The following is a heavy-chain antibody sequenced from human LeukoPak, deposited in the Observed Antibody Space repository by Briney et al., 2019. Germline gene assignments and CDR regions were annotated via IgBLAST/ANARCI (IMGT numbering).Heavy chain of an antibody. V-gene: IGHV4-34*01. CDR1: GGSFSGYY. CDR3: ARLEGTSHYDFWSGYYNWFDP. D-gene: IGHD3-3*01. J-gene: IGHJ5*02. CDR2: INHSGST. Sequence: SETLSLTCAVYGGSFSGYYWSWIRQPPGKGLEWIGEINHSGSTNYNPSLKSRVTISVDTSKNQFSLKLSSVTAADTAVYYCARLEGTSHYDFWSGYYNWFDPWGQGTLVTVSS.